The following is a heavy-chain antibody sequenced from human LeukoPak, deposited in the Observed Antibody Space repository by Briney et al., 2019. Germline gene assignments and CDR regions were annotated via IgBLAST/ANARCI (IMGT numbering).Heavy chain of an antibody. CDR3: ARDFSTYGDYLGH. D-gene: IGHD4-17*01. J-gene: IGHJ4*02. CDR1: GYTFTGYY. Sequence: GASVKVSCKASGYTFTGYYMHWVRQAPGQGLEWMGWINPNSGGTNYAQKFQGRVTMTRDTSISTAYMELSRLRSDDTAVYYCARDFSTYGDYLGHWGQGTLVTVSS. V-gene: IGHV1-2*02. CDR2: INPNSGGT.